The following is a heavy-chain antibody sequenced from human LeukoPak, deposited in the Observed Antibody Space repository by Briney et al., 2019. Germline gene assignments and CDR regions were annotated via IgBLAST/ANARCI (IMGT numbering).Heavy chain of an antibody. CDR1: GYSFTTYW. D-gene: IGHD2-21*02. CDR2: IYPGDSDT. V-gene: IGHV5-51*01. J-gene: IGHJ4*02. Sequence: GESLKISCKGSGYSFTTYWIGWVRQMPGKGLEWMGNIYPGDSDTRYSPSFQGQVTISADKSISTAYLQWSSLKASDTAMYYCARTYCGGDCYYSYFDYWGQGTLVTVSS. CDR3: ARTYCGGDCYYSYFDY.